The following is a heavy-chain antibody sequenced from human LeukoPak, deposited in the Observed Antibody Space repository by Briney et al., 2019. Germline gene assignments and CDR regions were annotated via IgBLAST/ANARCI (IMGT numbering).Heavy chain of an antibody. D-gene: IGHD2-2*01. J-gene: IGHJ5*02. CDR2: ISAYNGNT. Sequence: ASVKVSCKASGYTFTSYGISWVRQAPGQGLEWMGWISAYNGNTNYAQKLQGRVTMTTDTSTSTAYMELRSLRSDDTAVHYCARQYCSSTSCYPHIWWFDPWGQGTLVTVSS. CDR3: ARQYCSSTSCYPHIWWFDP. CDR1: GYTFTSYG. V-gene: IGHV1-18*01.